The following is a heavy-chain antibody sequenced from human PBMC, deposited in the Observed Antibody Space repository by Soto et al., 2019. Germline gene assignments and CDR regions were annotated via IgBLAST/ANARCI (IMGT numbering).Heavy chain of an antibody. CDR1: GFTFSSYG. CDR3: ARETVGSGSGSYFY. J-gene: IGHJ4*02. Sequence: QVQLVESGGGVVQPGRSLRLSCAASGFTFSSYGMHWVRQAPGKGVEWVAVIWYDGSNKYYADSVKGRFTISRDNSKNTLYLQMNSLRAEDTAVYYCARETVGSGSGSYFYWGQGTLVTVSS. D-gene: IGHD3-10*01. CDR2: IWYDGSNK. V-gene: IGHV3-33*01.